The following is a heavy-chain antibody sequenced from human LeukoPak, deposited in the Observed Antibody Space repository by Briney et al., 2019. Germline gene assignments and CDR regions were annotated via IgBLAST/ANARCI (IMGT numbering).Heavy chain of an antibody. J-gene: IGHJ3*02. CDR2: IYASGAT. V-gene: IGHV4-59*08. CDR3: ARHGKGVTYFYTFDI. D-gene: IGHD2/OR15-2a*01. CDR1: GGSITNYY. Sequence: SETLSLTCTVSGGSITNYYWSWIRQFPGEGLEWIAYIYASGATNSNPSLKSRVTMSVDTSKNQFSMKLTSVTAADTAIYYCARHGKGVTYFYTFDIWGQGTVVATSS.